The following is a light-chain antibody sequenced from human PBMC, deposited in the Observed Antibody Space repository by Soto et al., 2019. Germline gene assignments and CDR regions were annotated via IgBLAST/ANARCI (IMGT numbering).Light chain of an antibody. V-gene: IGKV1-5*03. CDR3: QQYNSYPCT. CDR1: QSISSW. Sequence: DIQMTQSPSTLSASVGDRVTITCRASQSISSWLAWYQQRPGKAPKVLIYKASNLESGVPSGFSGSGSGTDFTLTISSLQPDDFSTYYCQQYNSYPCTLGQGTKLEIK. J-gene: IGKJ2*02. CDR2: KAS.